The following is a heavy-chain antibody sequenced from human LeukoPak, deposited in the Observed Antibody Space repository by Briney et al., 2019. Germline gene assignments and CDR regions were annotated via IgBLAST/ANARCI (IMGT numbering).Heavy chain of an antibody. J-gene: IGHJ3*02. D-gene: IGHD6-19*01. Sequence: GGSLRLSCAASGFTFPNAWMNWVRQAPGKGLEWVGLIKRKIDGETTDYAAPVKGRFTILRDDSENTLHLQMNSLRTEDTALNYWTTPVAVAGKSDCSIWGKGTM. CDR3: TTPVAVAGKSDCSI. V-gene: IGHV3-15*01. CDR1: GFTFPNAW. CDR2: IKRKIDGETT.